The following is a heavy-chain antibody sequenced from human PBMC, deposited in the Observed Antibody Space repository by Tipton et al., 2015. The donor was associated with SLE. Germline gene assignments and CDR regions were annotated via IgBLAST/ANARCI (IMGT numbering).Heavy chain of an antibody. V-gene: IGHV3-72*01. J-gene: IGHJ6*03. CDR1: GFTFSDHY. CDR3: ARVPTQGYYYYMDV. CDR2: TRNKANSYTT. Sequence: SLRLSCAASGFTFSDHYMDWVRQAPGKGLEWVGRTRNKANSYTTEYAASVKGRFTISRDDSKNSLYLQMNSLKTEDTAVYYCARVPTQGYYYYMDVWGKGTTVTVSS.